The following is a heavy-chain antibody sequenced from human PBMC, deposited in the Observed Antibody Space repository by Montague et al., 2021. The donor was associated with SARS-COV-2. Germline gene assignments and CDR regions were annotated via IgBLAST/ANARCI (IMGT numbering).Heavy chain of an antibody. J-gene: IGHJ5*02. D-gene: IGHD3-22*01. V-gene: IGHV4-34*01. CDR1: GGSFHIFS. CDR2: VDQGGKT. Sequence: SETLFTCAVYGGSFHIFSWGWIRQSPGKGLEWLGEVDQGGKTNYNPSLKSRVTISVDTSKNQFSLNLTSVTAADTAVYYCARRRLDFYDSRHWFDPWGQGALVTVPS. CDR3: ARRRLDFYDSRHWFDP.